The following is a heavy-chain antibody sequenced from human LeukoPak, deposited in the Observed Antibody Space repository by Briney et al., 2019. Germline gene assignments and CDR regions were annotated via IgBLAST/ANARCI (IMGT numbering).Heavy chain of an antibody. V-gene: IGHV4-34*01. CDR3: ARVVVPAAISASWFDP. D-gene: IGHD2-2*02. CDR1: SGSFSGYY. CDR2: INHSGST. J-gene: IGHJ5*02. Sequence: SETLSLTCAVYSGSFSGYYWSWIRRPPGKGLEWIGEINHSGSTNYNPSLKSRVTISVDTSKNQFSLKLSSVTAADTAVYYCARVVVPAAISASWFDPWGQGTLVTVSS.